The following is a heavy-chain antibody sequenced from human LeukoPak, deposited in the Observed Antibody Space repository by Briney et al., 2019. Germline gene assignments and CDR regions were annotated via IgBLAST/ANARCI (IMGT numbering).Heavy chain of an antibody. CDR2: MNPNSGNT. CDR1: GYTFTSYD. CDR3: ARGKDFWSGPYYDY. V-gene: IGHV1-8*03. J-gene: IGHJ4*02. D-gene: IGHD3-3*01. Sequence: ASVKVSCKASGYTFTSYDINWVRQATGQGLEWMGWMNPNSGNTGYAQKFQGRVTITRNTSISTAYMELSSLRSEDTAVYYCARGKDFWSGPYYDYWGQGTLVTVSS.